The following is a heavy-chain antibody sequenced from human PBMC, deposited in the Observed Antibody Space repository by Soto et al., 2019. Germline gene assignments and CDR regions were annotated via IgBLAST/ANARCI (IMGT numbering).Heavy chain of an antibody. CDR3: ARPRGNYGDPPDAFDI. CDR1: GGSISSSSYY. CDR2: IYYSGST. V-gene: IGHV4-39*01. D-gene: IGHD4-17*01. J-gene: IGHJ3*02. Sequence: SETLSLTCTVSGGSISSSSYYWGWIRQPPGKGLEWIGSIYYSGSTYYNPSLKSRVTISVDTSKNQFSLKLSSVTAADTAVYYCARPRGNYGDPPDAFDIWGQGTMVTVSS.